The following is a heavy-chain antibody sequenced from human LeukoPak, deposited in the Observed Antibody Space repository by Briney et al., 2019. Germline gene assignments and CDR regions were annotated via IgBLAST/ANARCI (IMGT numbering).Heavy chain of an antibody. J-gene: IGHJ5*02. CDR2: LSYDGSNK. D-gene: IGHD4/OR15-4a*01. CDR3: AKKSPDYNWFDP. V-gene: IGHV3-30*18. Sequence: PGGSLRLSCAASGFTFSSYGMHWVRQAPGKGLEWVAVLSYDGSNKYYADSVKGRFTISRDNSKNTLYLQMNSLRAEDTAVYYCAKKSPDYNWFDPWGQGTLVTVSS. CDR1: GFTFSSYG.